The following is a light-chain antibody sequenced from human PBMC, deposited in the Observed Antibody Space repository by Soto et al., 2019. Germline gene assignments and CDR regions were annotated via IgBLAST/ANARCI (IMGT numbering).Light chain of an antibody. CDR1: SSNIGAGYD. CDR3: QSYDSSLSAVV. CDR2: VNN. J-gene: IGLJ2*01. V-gene: IGLV1-40*01. Sequence: QAVVTQPPSVSGAPGQRVTISCTGSSSNIGAGYDVHWYLQLPGTAPKLLIYVNNNRPSGVPDRFSGSKSGTSASLAITGLQAEDEADYYCQSYDSSLSAVVFGGGTKLTVL.